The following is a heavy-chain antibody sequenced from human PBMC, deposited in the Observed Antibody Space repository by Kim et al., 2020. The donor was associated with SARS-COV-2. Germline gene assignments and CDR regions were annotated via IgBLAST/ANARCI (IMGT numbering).Heavy chain of an antibody. CDR1: GYSFTSYW. V-gene: IGHV5-10-1*01. CDR2: IDPSDSYT. Sequence: GESLKISCKGSGYSFTSYWISWVRQMPGKGLEWMGRIDPSDSYTNYSPSFQGHGTISADKSISTAYLQWSSLKASDTAMYYGARRRYCSGGSCYGTFFDYWDQGTLVTVS. J-gene: IGHJ4*02. CDR3: ARRRYCSGGSCYGTFFDY. D-gene: IGHD2-15*01.